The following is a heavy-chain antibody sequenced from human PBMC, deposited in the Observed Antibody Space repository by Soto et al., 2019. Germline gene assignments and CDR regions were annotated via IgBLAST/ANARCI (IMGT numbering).Heavy chain of an antibody. Sequence: SETLSLTCAVSAGSISSSNWWSWVRQPPGKGLEWSGEIYHSGSTNYNPSLKSRVTISVDKSKNQFSLKLSSVTAADTAVYYCASLLYYDILTGYYRVADYWGQGTLVTVSS. CDR2: IYHSGST. CDR3: ASLLYYDILTGYYRVADY. D-gene: IGHD3-9*01. V-gene: IGHV4-4*02. CDR1: AGSISSSNW. J-gene: IGHJ4*02.